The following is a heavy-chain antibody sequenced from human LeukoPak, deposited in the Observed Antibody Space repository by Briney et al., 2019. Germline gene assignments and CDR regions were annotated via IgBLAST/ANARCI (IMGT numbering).Heavy chain of an antibody. Sequence: ASVKVSCKASGYTFTSYAMHWVRQAPGQRLEWMGWINAGNGNTKYSQKFQGRVTITRDTSASTAYMELSSLRSEDTAVYYCARAVARSGNYFLDYWGQGTLVTVSS. J-gene: IGHJ4*02. CDR1: GYTFTSYA. CDR3: ARAVARSGNYFLDY. CDR2: INAGNGNT. V-gene: IGHV1-3*01. D-gene: IGHD3-22*01.